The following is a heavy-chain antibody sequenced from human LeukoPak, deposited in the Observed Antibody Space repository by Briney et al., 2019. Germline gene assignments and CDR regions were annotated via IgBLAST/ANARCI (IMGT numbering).Heavy chain of an antibody. CDR1: GFTFDDYA. D-gene: IGHD3-9*01. J-gene: IGHJ4*02. V-gene: IGHV3-9*01. CDR3: AKDNKYILTGAVDY. CDR2: VSWNSGSI. Sequence: GGSLRLSCAASGFTFDDYAMTWVRQAPGKGLEWVSGVSWNSGSIGYADSVKGRFTISRDNGKKPLYLQMKSLRAEDTALYYCAKDNKYILTGAVDYWGQGTLVTVSS.